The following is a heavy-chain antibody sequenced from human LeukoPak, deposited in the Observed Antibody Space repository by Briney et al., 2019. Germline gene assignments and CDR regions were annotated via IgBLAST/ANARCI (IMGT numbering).Heavy chain of an antibody. D-gene: IGHD3-22*01. Sequence: PGGSLRLSCAASGFTFSSTWMHWVRQAPGKGLEWVAFIRYDGSNKYYADSVKGRFTISRDNSKNTLYLQMNSLRAEDTAVYYCAKGKSGSGYYSALDPWGQGTLVTVSS. CDR3: AKGKSGSGYYSALDP. CDR1: GFTFSSTW. CDR2: IRYDGSNK. V-gene: IGHV3-30*02. J-gene: IGHJ5*02.